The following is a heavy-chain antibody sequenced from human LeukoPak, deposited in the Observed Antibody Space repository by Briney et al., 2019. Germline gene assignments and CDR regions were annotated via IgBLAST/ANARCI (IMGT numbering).Heavy chain of an antibody. CDR1: GFTFSSYS. D-gene: IGHD1-14*01. J-gene: IGHJ4*02. CDR2: ISSSSSYI. Sequence: GGALRLSCAPSGFTFSSYSMNWVRQAPGKGLEWVSSISSSSSYIYYADSVKGRFTISRDNAKNSLYLQMNSLRVEDTAVYYCAREGGYNAPDYWGQGTLVTVSS. CDR3: AREGGYNAPDY. V-gene: IGHV3-21*01.